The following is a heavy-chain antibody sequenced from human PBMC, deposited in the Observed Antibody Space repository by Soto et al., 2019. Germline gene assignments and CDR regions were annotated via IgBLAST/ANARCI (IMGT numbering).Heavy chain of an antibody. CDR1: GGSFSGYY. CDR2: VNHGGTS. J-gene: IGHJ5*02. CDR3: ARSINP. D-gene: IGHD3-10*01. Sequence: SETLSLTCAVHGGSFSGYYWDWIRQPPGKGLEWIGEVNHGGTSNYNPSLKSRANISVDTSKNQFSLKLTSVTAEDTALYFCARSINPWGQGTLVTVSS. V-gene: IGHV4-34*01.